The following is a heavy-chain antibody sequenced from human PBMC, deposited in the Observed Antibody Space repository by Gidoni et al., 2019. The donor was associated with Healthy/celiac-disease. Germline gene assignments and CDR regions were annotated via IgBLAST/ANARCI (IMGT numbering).Heavy chain of an antibody. D-gene: IGHD3-22*01. CDR1: GFSLSTSGVG. Sequence: QITLKESGPTLVNPTQTLTLTCTFSGFSLSTSGVGVGWIRQPPGKDLEWLALIYWDDYKRYSPSLKSRLTITKDTSKNQVVLTMTNMDPVDTATYYCAHRTYYYDSSGYYRTYYFDYWGQGTLVTVSS. CDR3: AHRTYYYDSSGYYRTYYFDY. J-gene: IGHJ4*02. V-gene: IGHV2-5*02. CDR2: IYWDDYK.